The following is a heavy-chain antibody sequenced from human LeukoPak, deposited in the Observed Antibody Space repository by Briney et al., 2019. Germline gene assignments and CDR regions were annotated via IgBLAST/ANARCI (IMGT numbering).Heavy chain of an antibody. Sequence: SETLSLTCTVSGGSISSYYWSWIRQPPGKGLEWIGYIYYSGSTNYNPSLKSRVTISVDTSKNQFSLKLSSVTAADTAVYYCARVGPERQSGYYYYYYMDVWGKGTTVTISS. D-gene: IGHD1-1*01. J-gene: IGHJ6*03. CDR2: IYYSGST. CDR3: ARVGPERQSGYYYYYYMDV. V-gene: IGHV4-59*01. CDR1: GGSISSYY.